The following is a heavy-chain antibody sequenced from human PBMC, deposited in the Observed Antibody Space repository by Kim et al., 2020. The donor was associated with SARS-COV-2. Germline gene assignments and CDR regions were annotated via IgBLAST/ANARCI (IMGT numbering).Heavy chain of an antibody. D-gene: IGHD3-10*01. CDR3: VKGPRITMVRGPGFFDY. V-gene: IGHV3-64D*06. J-gene: IGHJ4*02. Sequence: GGSLRLSCSASGFTFSSYAMHWVRQAPGKGLEYVSAISSNGGSTYYADSVKGRFTISRDNSKNTLYLQMSSLRAEDTAVYYCVKGPRITMVRGPGFFDYWGQGTLVTVSS. CDR2: ISSNGGST. CDR1: GFTFSSYA.